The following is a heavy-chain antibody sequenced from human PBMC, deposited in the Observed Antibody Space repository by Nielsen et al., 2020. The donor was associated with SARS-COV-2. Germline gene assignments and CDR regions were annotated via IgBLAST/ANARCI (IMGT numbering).Heavy chain of an antibody. CDR3: KSEGN. J-gene: IGHJ4*02. Sequence: GESLKISCAASGFTFSASWMAWVRQAPGKGLEWLSNIRPDGTGANYVDSVKGRFTISRDNAKNLLYLQMGSLRADDTAVYFCKSEGNWGQGNLVTVSS. V-gene: IGHV3-7*03. CDR2: IRPDGTGA. CDR1: GFTFSASW.